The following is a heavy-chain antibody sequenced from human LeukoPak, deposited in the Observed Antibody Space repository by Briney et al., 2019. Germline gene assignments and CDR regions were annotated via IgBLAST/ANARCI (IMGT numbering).Heavy chain of an antibody. CDR2: IDPNSGAT. J-gene: IGHJ4*02. V-gene: IGHV1-2*02. D-gene: IGHD3-3*01. CDR1: GYTFTANY. Sequence: ASVKVSCKASGYTFTANYLHWVRQAPGQGLEWMGWIDPNSGATNHAQMFQGRVTMTRDTSIITAYMELSSLRSDDTAVYYCASGSGLYSPDYWGQGTLVTVCS. CDR3: ASGSGLYSPDY.